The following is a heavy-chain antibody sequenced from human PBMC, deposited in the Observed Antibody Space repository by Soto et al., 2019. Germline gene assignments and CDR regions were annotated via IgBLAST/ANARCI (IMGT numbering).Heavy chain of an antibody. Sequence: ASVKVSCKASGYTFTGYYMHWVRQAPGQGLEWMGWINPNSGGTNYAQKFQGWVTMTRDTSISTAYMELSRLRSDDTAVYYCARGPYYYDSSGYYTYSGQGTLVTVSS. D-gene: IGHD3-22*01. CDR1: GYTFTGYY. CDR2: INPNSGGT. CDR3: ARGPYYYDSSGYYTY. V-gene: IGHV1-2*04. J-gene: IGHJ4*02.